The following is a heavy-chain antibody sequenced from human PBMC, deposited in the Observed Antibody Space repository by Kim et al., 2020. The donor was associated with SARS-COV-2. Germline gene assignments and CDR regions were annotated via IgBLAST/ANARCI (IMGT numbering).Heavy chain of an antibody. J-gene: IGHJ6*02. D-gene: IGHD6-6*01. CDR3: ARGRYITSSGSRYYGMDV. Sequence: GGSLRLSCAASKFTFSIYWMSWVRQAPGKGLEWVATVKQDGSETYYVDSVKGRFTISRDNAKNSLFLQMNSLRAEDTGVYYCARGRYITSSGSRYYGMDVWGQGTTVTVSS. CDR1: KFTFSIYW. V-gene: IGHV3-7*01. CDR2: VKQDGSET.